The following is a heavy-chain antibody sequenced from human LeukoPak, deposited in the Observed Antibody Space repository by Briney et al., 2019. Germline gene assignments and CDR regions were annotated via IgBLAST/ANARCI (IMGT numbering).Heavy chain of an antibody. CDR3: ARDRGYSYGYGFDY. D-gene: IGHD5-18*01. J-gene: IGHJ4*02. V-gene: IGHV1-2*02. CDR2: INPNSGGT. CDR1: GYTFTGYY. Sequence: GASVKVSCKASGYTFTGYYMHWVRQAPGQGLEWMGWINPNSGGTNYAQKFQGRVTMTRDTSISTAYMELSRLRSDDTAVYYCARDRGYSYGYGFDYWGQGTLVTVSS.